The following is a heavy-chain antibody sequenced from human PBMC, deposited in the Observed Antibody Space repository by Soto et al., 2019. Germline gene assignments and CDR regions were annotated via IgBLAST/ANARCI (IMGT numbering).Heavy chain of an antibody. Sequence: QVQLQESGPGLVKPSETLSLTCTVSGGSISSYYWSWIRQPPGKGLVWIGYTYYRGSTNYNPSLKSRDDLTVDPSRNHFSLKLSSVTAADTAVYYCARGGQQLRGIDVWCQGSTVTVSS. D-gene: IGHD6-13*01. J-gene: IGHJ6*02. CDR2: TYYRGST. CDR1: GGSISSYY. V-gene: IGHV4-59*01. CDR3: ARGGQQLRGIDV.